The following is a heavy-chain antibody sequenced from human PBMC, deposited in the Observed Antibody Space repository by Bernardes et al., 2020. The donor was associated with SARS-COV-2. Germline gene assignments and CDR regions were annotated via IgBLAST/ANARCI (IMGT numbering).Heavy chain of an antibody. CDR3: AREGYRYYYDSSGYYFIGAFDI. V-gene: IGHV3-7*01. CDR1: GFTFSSYW. Sequence: GGSLRLSCAASGFTFSSYWMSWVRQAPGKGLEWVANIKQDGSEKYYVDSVKGRFTISRDNAKNSLYLQMNSLRAEDTAVYYCAREGYRYYYDSSGYYFIGAFDIWGQGTIVTVSS. J-gene: IGHJ3*02. D-gene: IGHD3-22*01. CDR2: IKQDGSEK.